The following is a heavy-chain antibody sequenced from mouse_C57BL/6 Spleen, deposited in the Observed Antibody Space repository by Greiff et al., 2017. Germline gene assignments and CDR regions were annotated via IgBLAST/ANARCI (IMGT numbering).Heavy chain of an antibody. CDR2: IDPSDSET. CDR3: ARVTTVVAGRTRYYAMDY. Sequence: QVQLQQPGAELVRPGSSVKLSCKASGYTFTSYWMHWVKQRPIQGLEWIGNIDPSDSETHYNQKFKDKATLTVDKSSSTAYMQLSSLTSEDSAVYYCARVTTVVAGRTRYYAMDYWGQGTSVTVSS. CDR1: GYTFTSYW. D-gene: IGHD1-1*01. J-gene: IGHJ4*01. V-gene: IGHV1-52*01.